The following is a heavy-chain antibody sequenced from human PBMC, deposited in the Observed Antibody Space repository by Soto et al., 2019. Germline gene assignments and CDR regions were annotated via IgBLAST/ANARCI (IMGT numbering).Heavy chain of an antibody. D-gene: IGHD6-13*01. CDR1: GFTLTTYS. J-gene: IGHJ4*02. Sequence: GGSLRLSCAVSGFTLTTYSMNWVRQAPGKGLEWISFINKNGFTIYYADSVKGRFTISRDYAKNSLYLQMDSLRHEDTAVYYCARGAATGTSLFDYWGLGTLVTVSS. V-gene: IGHV3-48*02. CDR3: ARGAATGTSLFDY. CDR2: INKNGFTI.